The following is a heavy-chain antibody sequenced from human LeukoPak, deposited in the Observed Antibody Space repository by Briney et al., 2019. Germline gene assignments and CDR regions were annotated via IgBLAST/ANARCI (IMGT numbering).Heavy chain of an antibody. J-gene: IGHJ4*02. V-gene: IGHV3-7*01. CDR2: IKQDGSEK. CDR1: GFTFSSHW. CDR3: AKDPRITIFGVVTD. Sequence: GGSLRLSCAASGFTFSSHWMNWVRQAPGKGLEWVANIKQDGSEKYYVDSVKGRFTISRDNAKNSLYLQMNSLRAEDTAVYYCAKDPRITIFGVVTDWGQGTLVTVSS. D-gene: IGHD3-3*01.